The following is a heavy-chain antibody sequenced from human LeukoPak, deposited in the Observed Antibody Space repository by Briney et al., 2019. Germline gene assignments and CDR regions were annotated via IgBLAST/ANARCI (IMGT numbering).Heavy chain of an antibody. Sequence: GGSLRLSCVASGFTFTSHAMHWVRQAPGKGLEWVAFLRYDGENRLYADSVKGRFTISRDNSKNMVFLQMNSLRAEDTAVYYCAEDSRVYYDFWSGYSPLGAFDIWGQGTMVTVSS. V-gene: IGHV3-30*02. D-gene: IGHD3-3*01. CDR1: GFTFTSHA. CDR2: LRYDGENR. J-gene: IGHJ3*02. CDR3: AEDSRVYYDFWSGYSPLGAFDI.